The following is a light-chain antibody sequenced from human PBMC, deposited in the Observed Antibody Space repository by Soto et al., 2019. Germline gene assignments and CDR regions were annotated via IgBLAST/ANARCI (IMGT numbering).Light chain of an antibody. CDR3: CSYAGSSTKV. V-gene: IGLV2-23*02. CDR1: SSDVGSYNL. Sequence: QSVLTQPASVSGSPGQSITISCTGTSSDVGSYNLVSWYQQHPGKAPKLMIYEVSKRPSGVSNRFSGSKSGNTASLTISGLQAEDEADYYRCSYAGSSTKVFGTGTKVTVL. J-gene: IGLJ1*01. CDR2: EVS.